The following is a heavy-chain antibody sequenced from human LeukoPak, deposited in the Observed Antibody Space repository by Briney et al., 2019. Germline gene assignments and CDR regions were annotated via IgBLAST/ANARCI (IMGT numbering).Heavy chain of an antibody. CDR3: ARDGQTEYSGYDL. Sequence: GSLRLSCAASRFTLSGYWVHWVRRAPGEGLVWVSRINSDGSSRNYADSVRGRFSISRDNAKNSLYLQMNSLRAEDTAVYYCARDGQTEYSGYDLWGQGTLVTVSS. CDR2: INSDGSSR. V-gene: IGHV3-74*01. D-gene: IGHD5-12*01. J-gene: IGHJ4*02. CDR1: RFTLSGYW.